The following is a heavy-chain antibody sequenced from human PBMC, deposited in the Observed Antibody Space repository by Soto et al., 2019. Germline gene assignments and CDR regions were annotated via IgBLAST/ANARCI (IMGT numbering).Heavy chain of an antibody. CDR2: ISYDGSNK. J-gene: IGHJ4*02. V-gene: IGHV3-30-3*01. D-gene: IGHD2-8*01. Sequence: GGCPRLSCSASGLSFINYAMHWVRQPPGKGLEWVAVISYDGSNKNYADSVKGRFTLSRDNSKNTLFLQMNSLKAEDTAVYYCASLTNPDYWGQGSLVTVS. CDR3: ASLTNPDY. CDR1: GLSFINYA.